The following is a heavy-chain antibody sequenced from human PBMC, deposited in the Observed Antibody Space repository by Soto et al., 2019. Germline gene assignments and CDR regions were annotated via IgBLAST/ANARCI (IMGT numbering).Heavy chain of an antibody. CDR1: GYTLTSYA. Sequence: ASVQVSCKASGYTLTSYAMHWVRQAPGQRLEWMGWINAGNGNTKYSQKFQGRVTITRDTSPSTAYMELSSLRSEDKAVYYCARDAGCSGGSCYPDLRFDYWGQGTLVTVSS. CDR3: ARDAGCSGGSCYPDLRFDY. D-gene: IGHD2-15*01. V-gene: IGHV1-3*01. J-gene: IGHJ4*02. CDR2: INAGNGNT.